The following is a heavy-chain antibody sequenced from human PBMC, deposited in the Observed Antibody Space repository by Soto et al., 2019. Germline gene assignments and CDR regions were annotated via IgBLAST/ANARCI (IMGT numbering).Heavy chain of an antibody. V-gene: IGHV1-46*03. CDR1: GYTFTSYY. CDR2: INPSGGST. Sequence: ALVKVSCKASGYTFTSYYMHWVRQAPGQGLEWMGIINPSGGSTSYAQKFQGRVTMTRDTSTSTVYMELSSLRSEDTAVYYCASVRLGGDAFDIWGQGTMVTVSS. CDR3: ASVRLGGDAFDI. J-gene: IGHJ3*02. D-gene: IGHD3-3*01.